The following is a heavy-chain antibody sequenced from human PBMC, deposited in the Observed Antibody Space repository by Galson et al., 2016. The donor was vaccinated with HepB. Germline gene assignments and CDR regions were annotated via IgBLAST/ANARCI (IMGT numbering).Heavy chain of an antibody. Sequence: SLRLSCAASGFTFSSYSMNWVRQAPGKGLEWVSAITSSSSYTYYADSLKGRFTISRDNAKNSLYLQMNSLRAEDTAVYFCARDGWEQLGDAFDIWGQGTLVTVSS. CDR3: ARDGWEQLGDAFDI. CDR1: GFTFSSYS. CDR2: ITSSSSYT. D-gene: IGHD1-1*01. J-gene: IGHJ3*02. V-gene: IGHV3-21*01.